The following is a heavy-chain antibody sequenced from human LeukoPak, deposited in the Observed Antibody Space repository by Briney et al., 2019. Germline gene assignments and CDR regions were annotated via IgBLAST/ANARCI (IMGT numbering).Heavy chain of an antibody. CDR2: IRYDESNT. D-gene: IGHD3-10*01. J-gene: IGHJ4*02. Sequence: PGGSLRLSCAASAFTFSNYGMHWVRQAPGKGLEWVTFIRYDESNTYYADSVKGRFTISRDNSKNTLYLQMNSLRTEDTAVYYCAREGKDYYGSGSYYIPLEYWGQGTLVTVSS. V-gene: IGHV3-30*02. CDR1: AFTFSNYG. CDR3: AREGKDYYGSGSYYIPLEY.